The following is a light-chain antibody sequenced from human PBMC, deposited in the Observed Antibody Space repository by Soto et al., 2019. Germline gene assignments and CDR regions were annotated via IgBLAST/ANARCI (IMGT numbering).Light chain of an antibody. Sequence: QPVLTQPPSVSGAPGQRVTISCTGSSSNIGAGYDVHWYQQLPGTAPKLLIYGNSNRPSGVPDRFSGSKSGTSASLAITGLQAEDEADYYFQSYDSSLSGWVFGTGTKLTVL. J-gene: IGLJ1*01. V-gene: IGLV1-40*01. CDR1: SSNIGAGYD. CDR2: GNS. CDR3: QSYDSSLSGWV.